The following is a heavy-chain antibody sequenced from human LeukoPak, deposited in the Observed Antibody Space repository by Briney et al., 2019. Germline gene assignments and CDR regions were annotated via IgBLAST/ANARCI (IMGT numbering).Heavy chain of an antibody. CDR1: GFTFSSNY. J-gene: IGHJ4*02. CDR2: IYNGGST. Sequence: GGSLRLSCAVSGFTFSSNYMSWVRQAPGKGLEWVSVIYNGGSTYYSGSVKGRFTVSRDNSKNTLYLQMNSLRAEDTAVYYCAKDRRSNGDWGQGTLVTVSS. V-gene: IGHV3-53*01. CDR3: AKDRRSNGD. D-gene: IGHD4-17*01.